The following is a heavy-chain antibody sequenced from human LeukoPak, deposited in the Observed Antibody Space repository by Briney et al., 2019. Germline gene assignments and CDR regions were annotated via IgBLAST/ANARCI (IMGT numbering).Heavy chain of an antibody. D-gene: IGHD6-19*01. CDR1: GFSVSGNW. Sequence: GGSLRLSCAASGFSVSGNWMHWVRQAPGKGLVWVSRINSDGSSTNYADSVRGRFTISRDNAKNTVYLQVNSLRVEDTAIYYCARGSGAYGDFDYWGQGTLVTVSS. V-gene: IGHV3-74*01. CDR3: ARGSGAYGDFDY. J-gene: IGHJ4*02. CDR2: INSDGSST.